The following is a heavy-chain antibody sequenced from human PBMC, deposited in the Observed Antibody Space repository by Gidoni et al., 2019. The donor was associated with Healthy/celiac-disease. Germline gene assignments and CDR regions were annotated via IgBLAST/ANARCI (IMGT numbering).Heavy chain of an antibody. J-gene: IGHJ4*02. CDR2: IWYDGSNK. D-gene: IGHD5-12*01. V-gene: IGHV3-33*01. Sequence: QVQLVESGGGVVQPGRSLRLSCAASGFTFVCHGMHWVRQAPGTGLEWVSVIWYDGSNKYYADSVKGRFTISRDNSKNTLYLQMNSLRAEDTAVYYCARGAGGYSGYDYWFDYWGQGTLVTVSS. CDR1: GFTFVCHG. CDR3: ARGAGGYSGYDYWFDY.